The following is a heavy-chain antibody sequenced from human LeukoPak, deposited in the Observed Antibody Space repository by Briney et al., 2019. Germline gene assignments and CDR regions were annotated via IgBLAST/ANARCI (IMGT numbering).Heavy chain of an antibody. Sequence: PSETLSLTCTVSGGSISSSSYYWGWIRQPPGKGLEWIGSIYYSGSTYYNPSLKSRVTISVDTSKNQFSLKLSPVTAADTAVYYCARVCRKYGSIDYWGQGTQVTVSS. V-gene: IGHV4-39*07. CDR1: GGSISSSSYY. J-gene: IGHJ4*02. CDR2: IYYSGST. D-gene: IGHD5-24*01. CDR3: ARVCRKYGSIDY.